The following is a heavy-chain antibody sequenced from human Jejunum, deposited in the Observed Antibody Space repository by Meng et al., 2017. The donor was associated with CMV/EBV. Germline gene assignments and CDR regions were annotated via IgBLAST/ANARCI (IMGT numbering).Heavy chain of an antibody. CDR2: IKQDGSEK. CDR3: AKYAKGVRSGNIYAMDV. J-gene: IGHJ6*01. Sequence: TFSSYWMSWVRQAPGKGLEWVANIKQDGSEKYYVDSVRGRFTISRDSAKNSLYLQMNSLRAEDTAVYYCAKYAKGVRSGNIYAMDVWGQGTTVTVSS. CDR1: TFSSYW. V-gene: IGHV3-7*01. D-gene: IGHD2-8*01.